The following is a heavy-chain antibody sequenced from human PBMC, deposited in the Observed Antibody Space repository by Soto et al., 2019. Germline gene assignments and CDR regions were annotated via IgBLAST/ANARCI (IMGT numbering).Heavy chain of an antibody. D-gene: IGHD4-17*01. J-gene: IGHJ6*02. CDR1: GGSISSGGYY. Sequence: SETLSLTCTVSGGSISSGGYYWSWIRQHPGKGLEWIGYIYYSGSTYYNTSLKSRVTISVDTSKNQFSLKLSSVTAADTAVYYCARDRITVTTYSGSYGMEVWGQGTTVTVSS. V-gene: IGHV4-31*03. CDR3: ARDRITVTTYSGSYGMEV. CDR2: IYYSGST.